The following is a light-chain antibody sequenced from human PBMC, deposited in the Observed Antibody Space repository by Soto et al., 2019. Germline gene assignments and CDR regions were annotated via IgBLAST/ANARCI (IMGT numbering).Light chain of an antibody. CDR2: DTS. Sequence: EIVLTQSPGTLSLSPGERATLSCRASQSVNSRLAWYQHKPGQAPRLLIYDTSNRATGIPARFSGSGSGTDFTLTISSLEPEDFAVYYCQQRSNWPRTFGQGTKVDI. J-gene: IGKJ1*01. CDR1: QSVNSR. CDR3: QQRSNWPRT. V-gene: IGKV3-11*01.